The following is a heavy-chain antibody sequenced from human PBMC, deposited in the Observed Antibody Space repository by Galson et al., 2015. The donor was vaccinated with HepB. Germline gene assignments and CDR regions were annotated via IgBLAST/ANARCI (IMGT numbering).Heavy chain of an antibody. CDR3: ARRPFDY. D-gene: IGHD6-6*01. Sequence: SLRLSCAASGFTFSSYAMHWVRQAPGKGLEWVAVISYDGSNKYYADSVKGRFTISRDNSKNTLYLQMNSLRAEDTAVYYCARRPFDYWGQGTLVTVSS. CDR2: ISYDGSNK. V-gene: IGHV3-30-3*01. J-gene: IGHJ4*02. CDR1: GFTFSSYA.